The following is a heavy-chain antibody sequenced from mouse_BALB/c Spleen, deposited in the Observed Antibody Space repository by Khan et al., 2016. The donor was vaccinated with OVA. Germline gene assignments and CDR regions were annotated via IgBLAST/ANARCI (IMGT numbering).Heavy chain of an antibody. J-gene: IGHJ4*01. V-gene: IGHV1-9*01. CDR3: ASTARADYDAMDY. CDR1: GYTFSTYW. Sequence: QVRLQQSGAELMKPGASVKISCKASGYTFSTYWIEWVTQRPGHGLEWIGEILPRSGSTNYNENFKGKATLTADTSSNTAYMQLSSLTSEDSAVCYTASTARADYDAMDYWGQGTAVTVST. CDR2: ILPRSGST. D-gene: IGHD3-1*01.